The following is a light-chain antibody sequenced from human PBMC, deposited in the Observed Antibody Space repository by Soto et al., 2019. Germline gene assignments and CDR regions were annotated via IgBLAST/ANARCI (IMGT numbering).Light chain of an antibody. CDR2: YMS. V-gene: IGKV3-11*01. J-gene: IGKJ1*01. CDR1: QYVGSR. Sequence: EIVLTQSPATLSSSPGETATLSCRASQYVGSRLAWYQHKPGPAPRLLIYYMSKRATGIPARFSGSGSGTDFTLTISSLAPDDFAIYYCHQRQSWPRTFGQGTKVEIK. CDR3: HQRQSWPRT.